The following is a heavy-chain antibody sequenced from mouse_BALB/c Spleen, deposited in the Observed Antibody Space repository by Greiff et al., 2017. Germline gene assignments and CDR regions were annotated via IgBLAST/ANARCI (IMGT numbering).Heavy chain of an antibody. V-gene: IGHV1-87*01. CDR3: ARYYRYYFDY. CDR1: GYTFTSYW. CDR2: IYPGDGDT. D-gene: IGHD2-14*01. J-gene: IGHJ2*01. Sequence: VQLQQSGAELARPGASVKLSCKASGYTFTSYWMQWVKQRPGQGLEWIGAIYPGDGDTRYTQKFKGKATLTADKSSSTAYMQLSSLASEDSAVYYCARYYRYYFDYWGQGTTLTVSA.